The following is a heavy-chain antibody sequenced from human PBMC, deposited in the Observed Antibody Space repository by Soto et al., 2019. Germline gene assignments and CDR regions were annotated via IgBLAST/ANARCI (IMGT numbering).Heavy chain of an antibody. Sequence: GGSLRLSFAASGFTFSSYEMNWARQAPGKGLEWVSYISSSGSTIYYADSVKGRFTISRDNAKNSLYLQMNSLRAEDTAVYYCARDGIQGSFDYWGQGTLVTVSS. D-gene: IGHD3-10*01. V-gene: IGHV3-48*03. CDR1: GFTFSSYE. J-gene: IGHJ4*02. CDR2: ISSSGSTI. CDR3: ARDGIQGSFDY.